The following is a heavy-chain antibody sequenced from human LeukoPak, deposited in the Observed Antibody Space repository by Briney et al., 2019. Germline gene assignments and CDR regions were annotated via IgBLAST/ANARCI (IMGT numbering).Heavy chain of an antibody. CDR1: GGSISSGDYF. J-gene: IGHJ4*02. CDR2: MYNSGST. Sequence: SETLSLTCTVSGGSISSGDYFWRWIRQPPGKGPEWIAYMYNSGSTNYNPSLKSRVTISIDTSKNQSSLKLSSLTAADTAIYYCARGIESYGDYGYWGQGILVTVSS. V-gene: IGHV4-61*08. D-gene: IGHD4-17*01. CDR3: ARGIESYGDYGY.